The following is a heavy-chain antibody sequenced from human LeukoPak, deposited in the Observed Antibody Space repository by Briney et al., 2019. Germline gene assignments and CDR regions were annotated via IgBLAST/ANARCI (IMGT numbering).Heavy chain of an antibody. CDR1: GYTFTSYY. D-gene: IGHD6-19*01. V-gene: IGHV1-46*01. J-gene: IGHJ4*02. Sequence: ASVKVSCKASGYTFTSYYIHWVRQAPGQGLEWMGIINPSGGSTTYAQKFQGRVTMTRDTSTSTVYMELSSLRSEDTAAYYCARSSGCIDYWGQGALVTVSS. CDR3: ARSSGCIDY. CDR2: INPSGGST.